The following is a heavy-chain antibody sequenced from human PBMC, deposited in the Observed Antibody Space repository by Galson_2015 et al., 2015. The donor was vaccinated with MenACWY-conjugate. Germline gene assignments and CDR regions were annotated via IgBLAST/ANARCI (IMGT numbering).Heavy chain of an antibody. J-gene: IGHJ4*02. CDR3: AHNSYFSDNSRDFDY. CDR2: IYWDDDK. Sequence: PALVKPTQTLTLTCTFSGFSLTTGVGVGWIRQPPGKALEWLALIYWDDDKRYSPALETRLTITKDTSTNQVVLTMTNMDPVDTATYYCAHNSYFSDNSRDFDYWGQGTLVTVSS. CDR1: GFSLTTGVG. D-gene: IGHD3-22*01. V-gene: IGHV2-5*02.